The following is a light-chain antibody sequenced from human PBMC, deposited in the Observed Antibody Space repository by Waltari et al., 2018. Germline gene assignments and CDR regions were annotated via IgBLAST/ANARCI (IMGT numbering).Light chain of an antibody. V-gene: IGKV2-28*01. J-gene: IGKJ1*01. CDR2: LVS. CDR1: QSLLHSSGNTF. Sequence: SAMAQMPLVLSVETGEAHCIRGRARQSLLHSSGNTFLDWYLQKQGQSPQLLIYLVSDRASEVPDRFRGSGSGTDFTLKISRGEAEDVGVYFCMQARQTPWTFGQGTKVEIK. CDR3: MQARQTPWT.